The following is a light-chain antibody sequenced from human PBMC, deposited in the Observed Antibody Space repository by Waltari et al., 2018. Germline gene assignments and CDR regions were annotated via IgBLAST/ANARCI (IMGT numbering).Light chain of an antibody. J-gene: IGLJ2*01. CDR3: CSSVVSYTVV. CDR2: DAN. V-gene: IGLV2-11*01. Sequence: QSALTQPRSVSGSPGQSVTVSCTGTSPNVGTYKYHSWYQHHPGRAPKLLIFDANKRPSGVPDRFSGSKSDNTASLTISGLRPEDEAYYYCCSSVVSYTVVFGGGTKVTVL. CDR1: SPNVGTYKY.